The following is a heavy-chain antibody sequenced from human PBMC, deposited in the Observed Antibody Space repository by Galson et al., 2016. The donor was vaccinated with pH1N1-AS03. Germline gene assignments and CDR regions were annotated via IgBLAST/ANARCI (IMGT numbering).Heavy chain of an antibody. Sequence: SETLSLTCAVSGYSISSGYYWGWIRQPPGKGLEWIGSIYHSGSTYYNPSLMSRVTISVDTSKNRFSLKVTSVTAADTAVYYCARVGKYFDLWSGYSDFDDWGQGTLGTVSS. CDR3: ARVGKYFDLWSGYSDFDD. CDR1: GYSISSGYY. CDR2: IYHSGST. V-gene: IGHV4-38-2*01. J-gene: IGHJ4*02. D-gene: IGHD3-3*01.